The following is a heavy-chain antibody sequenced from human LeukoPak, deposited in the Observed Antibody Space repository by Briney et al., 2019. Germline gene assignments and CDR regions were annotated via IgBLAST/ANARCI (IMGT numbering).Heavy chain of an antibody. V-gene: IGHV3-7*03. Sequence: GGSLRLSCVASGFPFSSYWMTWVRQAPGKGLEWVANIKQDGSKKSYVDSVKGRFTISRDNSKNTLYLQMNSLRAEDTAVYYCAKSKAAWSYYDSSGYSPWGQGTLVTVSS. CDR3: AKSKAAWSYYDSSGYSP. CDR2: IKQDGSKK. J-gene: IGHJ5*02. D-gene: IGHD3-22*01. CDR1: GFPFSSYW.